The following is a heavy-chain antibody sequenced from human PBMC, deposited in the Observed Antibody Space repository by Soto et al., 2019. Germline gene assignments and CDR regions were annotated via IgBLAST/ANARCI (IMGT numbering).Heavy chain of an antibody. CDR3: ASEWVTSRQDPHGLDV. CDR1: GFTFSSYA. D-gene: IGHD4-4*01. J-gene: IGHJ6*02. CDR2: ISYDGSNK. V-gene: IGHV3-30-3*01. Sequence: QVQLVESGGGVVQPGRSLRLSCAASGFTFSSYAMHWVRQAPGKGLEWVAVISYDGSNKYYADSVKGRFTISRDNSKNTLYLQMNSLRTEDTAVYYCASEWVTSRQDPHGLDVWGQGTTVTVS.